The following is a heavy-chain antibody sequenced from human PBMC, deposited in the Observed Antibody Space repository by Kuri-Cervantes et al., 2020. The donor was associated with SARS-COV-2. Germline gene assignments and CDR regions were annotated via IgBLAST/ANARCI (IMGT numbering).Heavy chain of an antibody. CDR1: GGSISSSSYY. J-gene: IGHJ4*02. CDR3: ARDQGHYDFWSGYYPSSY. Sequence: SETLSLTCAVSGGSISSSSYYWGWIRQPPGKGLEWIGSIYYSGSTYYNPSLKSRVTISVDTSKNQFSLKLSSVTAADTAVYYCARDQGHYDFWSGYYPSSYWGQGTLVTVSS. V-gene: IGHV4-39*07. D-gene: IGHD3-3*01. CDR2: IYYSGST.